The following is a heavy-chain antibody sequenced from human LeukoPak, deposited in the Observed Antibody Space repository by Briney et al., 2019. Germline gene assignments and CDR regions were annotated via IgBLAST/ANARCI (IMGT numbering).Heavy chain of an antibody. CDR3: ARVNYDSSGYYYAYYYYGMDV. Sequence: PGGSLRLSCAASGFSFSSYSVNWVRQAPGKGLEWVSSISSSSSSIYYADSVKGRFTISRDNAKNSLYLQVNSLRAEDTAVYYCARVNYDSSGYYYAYYYYGMDVWGQGTTVTVSS. D-gene: IGHD3-22*01. CDR2: ISSSSSSI. J-gene: IGHJ6*02. V-gene: IGHV3-21*01. CDR1: GFSFSSYS.